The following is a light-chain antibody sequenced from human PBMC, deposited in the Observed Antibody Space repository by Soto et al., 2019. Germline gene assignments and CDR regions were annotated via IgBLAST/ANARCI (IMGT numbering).Light chain of an antibody. CDR3: QQYNSYPWT. J-gene: IGKJ1*01. Sequence: STLSASVGDRVTITCRASQSISSWLAWYQQKPGKAPKLLIYDASSLESGVPSRFSGSGSGTEFTLTITSLQPDDFATYYCQQYNSYPWTFGQGTKVDIK. CDR1: QSISSW. V-gene: IGKV1-5*01. CDR2: DAS.